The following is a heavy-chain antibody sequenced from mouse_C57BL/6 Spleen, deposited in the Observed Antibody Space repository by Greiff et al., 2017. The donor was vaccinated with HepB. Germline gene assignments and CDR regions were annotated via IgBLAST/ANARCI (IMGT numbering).Heavy chain of an antibody. J-gene: IGHJ4*01. CDR3: ARRGPTGAMDY. V-gene: IGHV1-80*01. Sequence: VQLQQSGAELVKPGASVKISCKASGYAFSSYWMNWVKQRPRKGLEWIGQIYPGDGDTNYNGKFKGKATLTADKSSSTAYMQLSSLTSEDSAVYFCARRGPTGAMDYWGQGTSVTVSS. D-gene: IGHD2-10*01. CDR1: GYAFSSYW. CDR2: IYPGDGDT.